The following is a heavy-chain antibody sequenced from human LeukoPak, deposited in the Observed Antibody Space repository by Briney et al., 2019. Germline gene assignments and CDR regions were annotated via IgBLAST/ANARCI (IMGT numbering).Heavy chain of an antibody. Sequence: GGSLRLSCAASGFTFSRYWMHWLRQAPGKGLVWVSRISTDGSSTSYADSVKGRFTISRDNGKNTLYLQMNSLRAEDTAVYYCASYLTSIPSGMDVWGQGTSVTVSS. CDR2: ISTDGSST. CDR3: ASYLTSIPSGMDV. J-gene: IGHJ6*02. D-gene: IGHD2/OR15-2a*01. V-gene: IGHV3-74*01. CDR1: GFTFSRYW.